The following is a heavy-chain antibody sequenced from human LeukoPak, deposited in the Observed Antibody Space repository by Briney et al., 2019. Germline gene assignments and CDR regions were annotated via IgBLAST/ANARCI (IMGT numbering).Heavy chain of an antibody. V-gene: IGHV4-38-2*02. D-gene: IGHD3-22*01. CDR2: IFHTGST. J-gene: IGHJ4*02. Sequence: SETLSLTCTVSGGSISNYYWGWIRQPPGKGLEWIGSIFHTGSTYYNPSLKSRVTISVDTSKNQFSLKLSSVTAADTAVYYCARDYDSSGYYFDYWGQGTLDTVSS. CDR3: ARDYDSSGYYFDY. CDR1: GGSISNYY.